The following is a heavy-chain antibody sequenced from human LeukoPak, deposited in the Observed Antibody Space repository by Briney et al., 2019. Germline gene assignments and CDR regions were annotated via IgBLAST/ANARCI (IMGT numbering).Heavy chain of an antibody. Sequence: GGSLRLSCAASGFTFSSYAMHWVRQAPGKGLEWVAVISYDGSNKYYADSVKGRFTISRDNAKNSLYLQMNSLRAEDTAVYYCARHSSSSPLYYYYYMDVWGKGTTVTVSS. CDR1: GFTFSSYA. J-gene: IGHJ6*03. V-gene: IGHV3-30-3*01. D-gene: IGHD6-6*01. CDR3: ARHSSSSPLYYYYYMDV. CDR2: ISYDGSNK.